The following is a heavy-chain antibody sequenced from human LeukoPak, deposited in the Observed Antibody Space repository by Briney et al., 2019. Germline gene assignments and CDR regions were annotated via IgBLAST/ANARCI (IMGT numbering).Heavy chain of an antibody. D-gene: IGHD1-26*01. Sequence: ASVKVSCKGSGYTFTNYAVHWVRQAPGQRLEWLGWINPGNGDTKYSQNFQGRVTVTSDTSAATAYVELSSLTSEDTAVYYCAKDQRWESPHYLDSWGQGTLVTVSS. V-gene: IGHV1-3*01. J-gene: IGHJ4*02. CDR2: INPGNGDT. CDR1: GYTFTNYA. CDR3: AKDQRWESPHYLDS.